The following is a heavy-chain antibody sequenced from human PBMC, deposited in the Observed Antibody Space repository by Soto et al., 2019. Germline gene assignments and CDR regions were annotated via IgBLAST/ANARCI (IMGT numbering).Heavy chain of an antibody. CDR2: IYYSGST. J-gene: IGHJ6*03. V-gene: IGHV4-59*01. CDR3: ARNLRSGIAAPRGSYYYYYMDV. CDR1: GGSISSYY. D-gene: IGHD6-6*01. Sequence: SETLSLTCTVSGGSISSYYWSWIRQPPGKGLEWIGYIYYSGSTNYNPSLKSRVTISVDTSKNQFSLKLSSVTAADTAVYYCARNLRSGIAAPRGSYYYYYMDVWGKGTTVTVSS.